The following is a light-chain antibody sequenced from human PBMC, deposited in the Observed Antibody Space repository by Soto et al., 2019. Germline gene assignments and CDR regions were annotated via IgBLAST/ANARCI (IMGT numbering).Light chain of an antibody. Sequence: QTVVTQEPSLTVSPGGTVTLTCASSTGAVTSAYYPNWFQQKPGQAPRALIYSTSNKQSWTPARFSGSLLGGKAALTLSGVQPEDEAEYYCLLYSGGVWVFGGGTKLTVL. V-gene: IGLV7-43*01. CDR2: STS. CDR3: LLYSGGVWV. J-gene: IGLJ3*02. CDR1: TGAVTSAYY.